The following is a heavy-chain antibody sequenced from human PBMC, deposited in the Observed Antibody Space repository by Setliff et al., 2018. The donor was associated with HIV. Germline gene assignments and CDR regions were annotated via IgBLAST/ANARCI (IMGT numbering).Heavy chain of an antibody. D-gene: IGHD6-13*01. CDR3: ARNAGYSSSWYVY. CDR2: IHYSGGT. V-gene: IGHV4-39*07. Sequence: SETLSLTCSVSGGSIRSSDYYWGWIRQTPGKGPEWIGTIHYSGGTSYNPSLKSRVTFSMEGSQNQFSLKVRSVTAADSAIYYCARNAGYSSSWYVYWGQGVLVTVSS. CDR1: GGSIRSSDYY. J-gene: IGHJ4*02.